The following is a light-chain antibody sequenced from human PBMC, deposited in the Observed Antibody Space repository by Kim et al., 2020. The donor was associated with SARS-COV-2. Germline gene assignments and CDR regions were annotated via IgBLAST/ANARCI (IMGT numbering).Light chain of an antibody. Sequence: ASAGDKFTISCRASQDISNSLALYQQKPGKAPELLIYDAFTLQSGVSTRFSGSRSGTDFTLTISSLQSEDFATYYCQQHYIYPLTFGGGTKVDIK. CDR2: DAF. J-gene: IGKJ4*01. CDR1: QDISNS. CDR3: QQHYIYPLT. V-gene: IGKV1-8*01.